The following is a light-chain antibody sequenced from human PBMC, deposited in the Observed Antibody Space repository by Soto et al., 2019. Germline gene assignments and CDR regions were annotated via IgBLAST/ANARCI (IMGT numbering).Light chain of an antibody. Sequence: EIVLTQSPGTLSLSPGERATLSCRASQSVSSSYLAWYQQKPGQAPRLLIYGTSSRATGIPDRFSGSGSETDFTLTISRLDPEDFAVYYCQQFGSSPWTFGQGTKVEIK. CDR1: QSVSSSY. CDR3: QQFGSSPWT. CDR2: GTS. J-gene: IGKJ1*01. V-gene: IGKV3-20*01.